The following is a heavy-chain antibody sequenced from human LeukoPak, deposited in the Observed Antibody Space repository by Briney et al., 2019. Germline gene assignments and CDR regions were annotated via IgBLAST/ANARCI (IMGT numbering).Heavy chain of an antibody. CDR2: IIPIFGTA. CDR1: GGTFSSYA. V-gene: IGHV1-69*06. Sequence: ASVKVSCKASGGTFSSYAISWVRQAPGQGLEWMGGIIPIFGTANYAQKFQGRVTITADKSTSTAYMELSSLRSEDTAVYYCARNKEGKSLDYWGQGTLVTVSS. CDR3: ARNKEGKSLDY. J-gene: IGHJ4*02.